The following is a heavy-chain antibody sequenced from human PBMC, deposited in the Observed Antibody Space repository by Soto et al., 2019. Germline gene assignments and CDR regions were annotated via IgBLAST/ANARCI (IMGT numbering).Heavy chain of an antibody. V-gene: IGHV3-7*01. CDR3: ARIFPIVVVPAATLLFDY. D-gene: IGHD2-2*01. Sequence: AGGSLRLSCAASGFTFSSYWMSWVRQAPGKGLEWVANIKQDGSEKYYVDSVKGRFTISRDNAKNSLYLQMNSLRAEDTAVYYCARIFPIVVVPAATLLFDYWGQGTLVTVSS. J-gene: IGHJ4*02. CDR2: IKQDGSEK. CDR1: GFTFSSYW.